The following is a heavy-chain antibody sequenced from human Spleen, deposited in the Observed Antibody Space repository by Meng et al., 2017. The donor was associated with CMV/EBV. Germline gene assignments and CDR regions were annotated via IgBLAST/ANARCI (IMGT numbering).Heavy chain of an antibody. D-gene: IGHD3-10*01. V-gene: IGHV3-53*01. CDR3: ARGRSDIVRGLMFEAAPFDP. Sequence: GESLKISCAASGFTVSSNYMSWVRQAPGKGLEWVSVLYSGGDTFYADPVKGRFTISGDNSKSTLSLQMNNLRAEDTAVYYCARGRSDIVRGLMFEAAPFDPWGQGTLVTVSS. J-gene: IGHJ5*02. CDR2: LYSGGDT. CDR1: GFTVSSNY.